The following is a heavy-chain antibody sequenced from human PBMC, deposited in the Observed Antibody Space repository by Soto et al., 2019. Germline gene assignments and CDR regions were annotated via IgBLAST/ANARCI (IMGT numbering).Heavy chain of an antibody. V-gene: IGHV4-34*01. CDR3: ARGGHYYGSGRPSDY. D-gene: IGHD3-10*01. J-gene: IGHJ4*02. CDR1: GGSFSGYY. CDR2: INHSGST. Sequence: QVQLQRWGAGLLKPSETLSLTCAVYGGSFSGYYWSWIRQPPGKGLEWIGEINHSGSTNYNPSLKSRVTISVDTSKNQFSLKLSSVTAADTAVYYCARGGHYYGSGRPSDYWGQGTLVTVSS.